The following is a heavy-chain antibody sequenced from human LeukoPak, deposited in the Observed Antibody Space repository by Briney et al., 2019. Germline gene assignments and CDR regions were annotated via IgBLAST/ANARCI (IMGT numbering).Heavy chain of an antibody. CDR2: IYYSGST. CDR1: GGSISSYY. V-gene: IGHV4-59*01. J-gene: IGHJ4*02. CDR3: AGGIVGAPNAYFFDY. Sequence: SETLSLTCTVSGGSISSYYWSWIRQPPGKGLEWIGYIYYSGSTNYNPSLKSRVTISVDTSKNQFSLKLSSVTAADTAVYYCAGGIVGAPNAYFFDYWGQGTLVTVSS. D-gene: IGHD1-26*01.